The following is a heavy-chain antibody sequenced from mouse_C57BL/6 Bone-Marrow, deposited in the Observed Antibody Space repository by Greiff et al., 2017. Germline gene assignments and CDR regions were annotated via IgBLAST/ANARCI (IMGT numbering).Heavy chain of an antibody. V-gene: IGHV1-15*01. Sequence: VQLMESGAELVRPGASVTLSCKASGYTFTDYEMHWVKQTPVHGLEWIGAIDPETGGTAYNQKFKGKAILTADKSSSTAYMELRSLTSEDSAVYYCTYFDYWGQGTTLTVSS. CDR2: IDPETGGT. CDR1: GYTFTDYE. J-gene: IGHJ2*01. CDR3: TYFDY.